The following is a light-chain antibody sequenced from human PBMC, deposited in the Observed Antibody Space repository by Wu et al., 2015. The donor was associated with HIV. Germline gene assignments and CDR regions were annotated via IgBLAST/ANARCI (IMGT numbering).Light chain of an antibody. V-gene: IGKV3-20*01. J-gene: IGKJ2*01. Sequence: EIVLTQSPGTLSLSPGESATLSCRTSQSVNSNYLAWYQQKPGQAPRLLVYGASRRATDIPDRFSGSGSGTDFNLTISRLEPEDFAVYYCQQYETSPQNFGQGTKVEIK. CDR2: GAS. CDR3: QQYETSPQN. CDR1: QSVNSNY.